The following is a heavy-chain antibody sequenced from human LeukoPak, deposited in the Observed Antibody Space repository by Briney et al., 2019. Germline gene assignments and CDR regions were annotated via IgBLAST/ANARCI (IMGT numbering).Heavy chain of an antibody. CDR3: ARESDGYWFDP. CDR2: IYHSGST. J-gene: IGHJ5*02. D-gene: IGHD4-17*01. V-gene: IGHV4-4*02. Sequence: SSGTLSLTCAVSGGSISSSNWWSWVRQPPGKGLEWIGEIYHSGSTNYNPSLKSRVTISVDTSKNQFSLKLSSVTAADTAVYYCARESDGYWFDPWGQGTLVTVSS. CDR1: GGSISSSNW.